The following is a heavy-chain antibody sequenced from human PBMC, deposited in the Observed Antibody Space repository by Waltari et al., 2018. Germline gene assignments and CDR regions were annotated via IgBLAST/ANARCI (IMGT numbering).Heavy chain of an antibody. Sequence: QVQLVQFGAEMKKPGAAVKVSCKVSGYSLTALSMRWVRQAPGKGLEWMGGFDPKDAETIYAQNFQGRVAMTEDTSTDTAYIDLTSLTSEDTAIYYCTTFNWGHDAFDLWGQGTLVTVSS. CDR3: TTFNWGHDAFDL. CDR2: FDPKDAET. D-gene: IGHD7-27*01. CDR1: GYSLTALS. V-gene: IGHV1-24*01. J-gene: IGHJ3*01.